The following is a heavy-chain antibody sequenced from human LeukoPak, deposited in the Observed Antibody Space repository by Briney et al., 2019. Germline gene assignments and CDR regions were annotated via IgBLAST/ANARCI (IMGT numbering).Heavy chain of an antibody. V-gene: IGHV5-10-1*01. J-gene: IGHJ4*02. Sequence: KCGESLKISCKGSGYSFTSYWISWVRQMPGKGLEWMGRIDPSDSYTNYSPSFQGHVTISADKSITIAYLQWSSLKASDTAMYYCARTRGYSYGPPFDFWGQGTLVTVSS. CDR2: IDPSDSYT. CDR3: ARTRGYSYGPPFDF. D-gene: IGHD5-18*01. CDR1: GYSFTSYW.